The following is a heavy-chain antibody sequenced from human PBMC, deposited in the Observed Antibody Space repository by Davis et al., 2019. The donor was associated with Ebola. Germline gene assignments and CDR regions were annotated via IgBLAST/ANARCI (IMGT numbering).Heavy chain of an antibody. CDR3: AKAMYSSGWSNFDY. CDR2: ISGSGGST. V-gene: IGHV3-23*01. J-gene: IGHJ4*02. D-gene: IGHD6-19*01. Sequence: GESLKISCAASGFTFSSYAMSWVRQAPGKGLEWVSAISGSGGSTYYADSVKGRFTISRDNSKNTLYLQMNSLRAEDTAVYYCAKAMYSSGWSNFDYWGQGTLVTVSS. CDR1: GFTFSSYA.